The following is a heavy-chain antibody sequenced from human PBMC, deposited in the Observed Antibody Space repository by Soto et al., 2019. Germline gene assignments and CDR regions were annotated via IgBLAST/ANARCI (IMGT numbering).Heavy chain of an antibody. Sequence: MVFCRLPGGTFTADTISCLRRRPGQRIEWMGRIIPILGTANYAQKFQGRVTITKDTSTNTGYMELRSLRSDDTAVYYCARDSPYKKRDLDNWFDPWGKRTLVTVSS. CDR3: ARDSPYKKRDLDNWFDP. CDR2: IIPILGTA. D-gene: IGHD1-1*01. CDR1: GGTFTADT. V-gene: IGHV1-69*08. J-gene: IGHJ5*02.